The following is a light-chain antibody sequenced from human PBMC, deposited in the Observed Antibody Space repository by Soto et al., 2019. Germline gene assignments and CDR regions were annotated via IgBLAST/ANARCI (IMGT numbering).Light chain of an antibody. V-gene: IGLV1-40*01. Sequence: QSVLTQPPSVSGAPGQRVTISCTGSSSNIGAGYDVHWYQQLPGTAPKLLIYGNSNRPSGVPDRFSGSKSDTSASLAITGLRAEDEADYYCQSYDSSLSAYVFGTGTKVTVL. CDR1: SSNIGAGYD. CDR2: GNS. J-gene: IGLJ1*01. CDR3: QSYDSSLSAYV.